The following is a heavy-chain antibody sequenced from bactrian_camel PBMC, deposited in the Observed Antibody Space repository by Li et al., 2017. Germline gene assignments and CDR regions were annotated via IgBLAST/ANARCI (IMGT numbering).Heavy chain of an antibody. D-gene: IGHD2*01. V-gene: IGHV3S1*01. Sequence: HVQLVESGGGSVQAGGSLRPSCPTSGFCMAWFRQSPGKGREGVASIDARGVTQYADFVKGRFTISRDSSETTLYLQMDSLKPEDTAMYYCAADPGSGGSCSPNLPLTTDANYFVGQGTQVTVS. CDR1: GFC. J-gene: IGHJ4*01. CDR2: IDARGVT.